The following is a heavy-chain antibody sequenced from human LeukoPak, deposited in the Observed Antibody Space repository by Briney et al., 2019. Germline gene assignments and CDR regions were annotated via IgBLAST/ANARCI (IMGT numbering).Heavy chain of an antibody. CDR1: GFTFSSYG. Sequence: GGSLRLSCAASGFTFSSYGMSWVRQAPGKGLEWVSAISGSGGSTYYADSVKGRFTISRDNSKNTLYLQMNSLRAEDTAVYYCAKVSYDSSGYSPNYWGQGTLVTVSS. CDR3: AKVSYDSSGYSPNY. D-gene: IGHD3-22*01. CDR2: ISGSGGST. J-gene: IGHJ4*02. V-gene: IGHV3-23*01.